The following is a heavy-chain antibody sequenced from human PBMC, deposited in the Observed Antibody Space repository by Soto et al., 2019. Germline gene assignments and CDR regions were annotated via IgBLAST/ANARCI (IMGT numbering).Heavy chain of an antibody. J-gene: IGHJ6*03. CDR2: INHSGST. D-gene: IGHD3-3*01. Sequence: SETLSLTCAVYGGSFSGYYWSWIRQPPGKGLEWIGEINHSGSTNYNPSLKSRVTISVDTSKNQFSLKLSSVTAADTAVYYCARHYSLSMTIVGGYYYYYMDVWGKGTTVTVSS. CDR1: GGSFSGYY. V-gene: IGHV4-34*01. CDR3: ARHYSLSMTIVGGYYYYYMDV.